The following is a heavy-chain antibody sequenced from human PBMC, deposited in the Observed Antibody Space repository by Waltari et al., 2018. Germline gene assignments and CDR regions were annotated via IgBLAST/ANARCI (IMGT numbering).Heavy chain of an antibody. Sequence: QVQLQESGPGLVKPSETLSLTCAVSGYSISSGYSWGWIRQPPGKGLEWIGSIYHSGSTYYNPSLKSRVTISVDTSKNQFSLKLSSVTAADTAVYYCARSGYNWNDVGDFDYWGQGTLVTVSS. D-gene: IGHD1-1*01. CDR2: IYHSGST. V-gene: IGHV4-38-2*01. J-gene: IGHJ4*02. CDR3: ARSGYNWNDVGDFDY. CDR1: GYSISSGYS.